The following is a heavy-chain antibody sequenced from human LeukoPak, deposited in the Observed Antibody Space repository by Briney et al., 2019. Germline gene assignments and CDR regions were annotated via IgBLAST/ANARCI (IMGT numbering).Heavy chain of an antibody. V-gene: IGHV3-48*03. Sequence: GGSLRLSCVVSGFTFSDHEMNWVRQAPGKGLEYVSYISSSGSPTYYSDAVKGRFTISRDNANNTLSLQMNSLRPEDTGVYYCARAPSEIGGYYPEYFRHWGQGTLVTVSS. D-gene: IGHD3-22*01. CDR3: ARAPSEIGGYYPEYFRH. J-gene: IGHJ1*01. CDR1: GFTFSDHE. CDR2: ISSSGSPT.